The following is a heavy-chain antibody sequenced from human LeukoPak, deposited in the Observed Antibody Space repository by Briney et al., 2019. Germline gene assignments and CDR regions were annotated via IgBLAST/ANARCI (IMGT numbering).Heavy chain of an antibody. J-gene: IGHJ6*03. V-gene: IGHV4-31*03. CDR3: ARYGDFRTFGHFYLDF. CDR2: IFYSGAT. D-gene: IGHD4-17*01. Sequence: NPSETLSLTCTVSGGSISSRGYYWSWIRQHPRKGLEWIGYIFYSGATHYNPSLKSRVAITLDTSENQFSLELTSVTAADTAVYYCARYGDFRTFGHFYLDFWGKRTTITVSS. CDR1: GGSISSRGYY.